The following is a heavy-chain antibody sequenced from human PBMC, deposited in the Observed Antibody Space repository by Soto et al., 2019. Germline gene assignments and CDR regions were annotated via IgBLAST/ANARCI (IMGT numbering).Heavy chain of an antibody. D-gene: IGHD4-17*01. V-gene: IGHV4-30-4*01. J-gene: IGHJ4*02. CDR2: IYHSGRT. CDR1: GGSINSSDYN. Sequence: KTSETLSLTCTVSGGSINSSDYNWSWIRQPPGKGLEWIGYIYHSGRTYYNPSLKSRLTISVDTSKSQFSLNLSPVTVADTVVYFCASYAKGDYFDYWGQGTLVTVSS. CDR3: ASYAKGDYFDY.